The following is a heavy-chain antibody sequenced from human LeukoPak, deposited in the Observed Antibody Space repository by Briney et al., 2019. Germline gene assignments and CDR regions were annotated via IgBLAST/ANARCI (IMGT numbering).Heavy chain of an antibody. J-gene: IGHJ4*02. CDR2: ISAYNGNT. CDR1: GYTFTSYG. D-gene: IGHD2-2*01. CDR3: AREVVPPATGFDY. Sequence: ASVKVSCKASGYTFTSYGISWVRQAPGQGLEWMGWISAYNGNTSYAQKFQGRVTLTRDMSTSTVYMELSSLGSEDTAVYYCAREVVPPATGFDYWGQGTLVTVSS. V-gene: IGHV1-18*01.